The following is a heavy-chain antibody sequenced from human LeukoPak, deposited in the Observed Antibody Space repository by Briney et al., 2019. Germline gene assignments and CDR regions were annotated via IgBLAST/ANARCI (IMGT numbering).Heavy chain of an antibody. D-gene: IGHD2-21*01. CDR1: GFTFSSYG. CDR2: IWYDGSNK. V-gene: IGHV3-33*01. J-gene: IGHJ3*02. Sequence: GGSLRLSCAASGFTFSSYGMHWVRQAPGKGLEWVAVIWYDGSNKYYADSVKGRFTISRDNSKNTLYLQMNSLRAEDTAVYYCARVARLGDAFDIWGQGTMVTVSS. CDR3: ARVARLGDAFDI.